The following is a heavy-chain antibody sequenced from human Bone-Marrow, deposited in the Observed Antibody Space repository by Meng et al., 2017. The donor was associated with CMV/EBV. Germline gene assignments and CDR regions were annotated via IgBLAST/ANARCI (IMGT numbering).Heavy chain of an antibody. CDR1: GFNFSHYE. D-gene: IGHD3-3*01. CDR2: ISSSGGTI. V-gene: IGHV3-48*03. Sequence: GESLKISCVASGFNFSHYEMNWVRQVPGKGLEWVSYISSSGGTIHYVDSVKGRFTISRDNAKNSLYLQMNSLRAEDTAVYYCARLPPYYDFWSGYYDRLPYYYYGMDVWGQGTTVTVSS. J-gene: IGHJ6*02. CDR3: ARLPPYYDFWSGYYDRLPYYYYGMDV.